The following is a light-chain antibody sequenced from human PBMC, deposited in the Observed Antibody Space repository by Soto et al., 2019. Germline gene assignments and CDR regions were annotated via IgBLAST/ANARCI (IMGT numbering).Light chain of an antibody. Sequence: QSVLTQPPSVSGAPGQRVTISCTGSSSNIGAGYDVHWYQLLPGTAPKRLIYGIINRPSGVPDRFSGSNSGTSASLTITGLQAEDEADYYCQSYDISRSAAVFGGGTKVTVL. V-gene: IGLV1-40*01. J-gene: IGLJ3*02. CDR2: GII. CDR1: SSNIGAGYD. CDR3: QSYDISRSAAV.